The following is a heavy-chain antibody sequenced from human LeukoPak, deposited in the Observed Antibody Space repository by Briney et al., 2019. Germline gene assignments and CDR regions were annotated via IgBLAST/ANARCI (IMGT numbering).Heavy chain of an antibody. V-gene: IGHV3-33*08. CDR1: GNYW. J-gene: IGHJ4*02. CDR2: IWYDGSNK. CDR3: ARDIVATGGRYFDH. Sequence: GGSLRLSCAASGNYWMHWVRQTPGEGLEWVAAIWYDGSNKYYAGSVKGRFTISRDNSENTLSLQMNSLRGEDTAVYYCARDIVATGGRYFDHWGQGTLVTVSS. D-gene: IGHD6-13*01.